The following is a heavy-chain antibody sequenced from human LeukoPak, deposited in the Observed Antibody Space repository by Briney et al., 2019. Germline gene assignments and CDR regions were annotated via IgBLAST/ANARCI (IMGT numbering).Heavy chain of an antibody. Sequence: SETLSLTCTVSGGSISRYYWSWIRQPPGKGLEWIGYIYYSGSTNYNPSLKSRVTISVDTSKNQFSLKLSSVTAADTAVYYCASRTRASHNFDYWGQGTLVTVSS. CDR1: GGSISRYY. CDR3: ASRTRASHNFDY. D-gene: IGHD1-26*01. CDR2: IYYSGST. V-gene: IGHV4-59*01. J-gene: IGHJ4*02.